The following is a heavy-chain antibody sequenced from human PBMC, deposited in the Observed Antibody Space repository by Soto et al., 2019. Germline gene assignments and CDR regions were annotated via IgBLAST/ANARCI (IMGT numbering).Heavy chain of an antibody. J-gene: IGHJ4*02. CDR1: GFTFSSYA. V-gene: IGHV3-23*01. Sequence: EVQLLESGGGLVQPGGSLRLSCAASGFTFSSYAMSWVRQAPGKGLEWVSAISGSGGSTYYADSVKGRFTISRDNSKNTLYLQMNSLRAEDTDVYYCANELGGDGYKDDYWGQGSLVTVSS. D-gene: IGHD3-16*01. CDR3: ANELGGDGYKDDY. CDR2: ISGSGGST.